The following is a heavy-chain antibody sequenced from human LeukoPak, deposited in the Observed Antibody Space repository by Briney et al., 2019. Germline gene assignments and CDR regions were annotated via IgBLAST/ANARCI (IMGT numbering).Heavy chain of an antibody. J-gene: IGHJ4*02. CDR2: IYYSGST. D-gene: IGHD6-13*01. CDR3: ARSRRSSSSPVGFDY. CDR1: GGSISSGGYY. Sequence: SETLSLTCTVSGGSISSGGYYWSWIRQPPGKGLEWIGYIYYSGSTTYNPSLKSRVIMSVDTSKSQFSLRLSSVTAADTAVYYCARSRRSSSSPVGFDYWGQGTLVTVSS. V-gene: IGHV4-61*08.